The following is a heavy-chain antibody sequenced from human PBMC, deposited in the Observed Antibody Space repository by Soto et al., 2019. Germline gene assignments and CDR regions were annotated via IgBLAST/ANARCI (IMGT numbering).Heavy chain of an antibody. Sequence: GGSLRLSCGAPGVTSKDHGMHWVRQTPGKGLEWVAVISYDGKQTYYADSVKGRFTISKDKSKRTLYLQMDSLRVDDTAVYYCARDGWGSNWYFEIWGRGTLVTVSS. J-gene: IGHJ2*01. CDR3: ARDGWGSNWYFEI. D-gene: IGHD3-16*01. CDR1: GVTSKDHG. CDR2: ISYDGKQT. V-gene: IGHV3-30*03.